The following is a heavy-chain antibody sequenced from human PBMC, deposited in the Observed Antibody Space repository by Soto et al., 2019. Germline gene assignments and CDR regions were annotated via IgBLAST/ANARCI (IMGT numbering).Heavy chain of an antibody. J-gene: IGHJ4*02. CDR3: AHKGPEDWPLDY. CDR2: IYWDDSK. D-gene: IGHD3-9*01. Sequence: TLSLTCTVSGGSISSGDYYWSWIRQPPGKALEWLAVIYWDDSKHYSPSLRSRLTITKDTSKNQVVLTMTNMDPMDTGTYYCAHKGPEDWPLDYWGQGTLVT. V-gene: IGHV2-5*08. CDR1: GGSISSGDYY.